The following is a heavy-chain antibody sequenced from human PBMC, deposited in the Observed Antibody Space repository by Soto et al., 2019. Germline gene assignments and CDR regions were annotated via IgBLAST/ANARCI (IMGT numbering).Heavy chain of an antibody. D-gene: IGHD6-6*01. CDR3: ARGGSSSDNGMDV. CDR2: MSSRSLTI. J-gene: IGHJ6*02. CDR1: GFTFSTYS. Sequence: EVQLVESGGGLVQPGGSLRVSCAASGFTFSTYSMNWVRQAPGKGLEWVSYMSSRSLTIYYTDSVKGRFTISRDNAKNSLYLQMHSLRDEDTAVYYCARGGSSSDNGMDVWGQGTRVTVSS. V-gene: IGHV3-48*02.